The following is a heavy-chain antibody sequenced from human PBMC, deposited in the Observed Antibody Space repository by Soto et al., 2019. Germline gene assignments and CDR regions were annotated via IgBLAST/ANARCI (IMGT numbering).Heavy chain of an antibody. CDR3: TKGFYVPMRNSADYYYYYGMDV. CDR1: GFTFSGSA. Sequence: EVQLVESGGGLVQPGGSLKLSCAASGFTFSGSAMHWVRQASGKGLEWVGRIRSKANSYATAYAASVKGRFTISRDDSKNTAYLQMNSLKTEDTAVYYCTKGFYVPMRNSADYYYYYGMDVWGQGTTVTVSS. V-gene: IGHV3-73*02. J-gene: IGHJ6*02. CDR2: IRSKANSYAT. D-gene: IGHD3-16*01.